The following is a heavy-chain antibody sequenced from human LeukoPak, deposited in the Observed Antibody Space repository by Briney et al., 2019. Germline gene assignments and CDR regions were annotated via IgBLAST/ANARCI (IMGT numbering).Heavy chain of an antibody. D-gene: IGHD1-14*01. CDR3: AREIVGGFNPGAY. V-gene: IGHV4-39*06. CDR1: GDSISSYNYF. Sequence: PSETLSLTCTVSGDSISSYNYFWGWIRQPPGKGLEWVGSIYYRGNTYYNPSLQSRVPISIDRSKNQIALELSSVTAADTAVYYCAREIVGGFNPGAYWGQGTLVTVSS. CDR2: IYYRGNT. J-gene: IGHJ4*02.